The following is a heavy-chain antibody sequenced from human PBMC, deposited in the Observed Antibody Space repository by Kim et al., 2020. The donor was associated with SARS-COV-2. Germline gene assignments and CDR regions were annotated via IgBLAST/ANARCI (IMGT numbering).Heavy chain of an antibody. Sequence: SETLSLTCTVSGGSISSYYWSWIRQPAGKGLEWIGRIYTSGSTNYNPSLKSRVTMSVDTSKNQFSLKLSSVTAADTAVYYCARDGGITGTGRHYGMDVWGQGTTVTVSS. CDR2: IYTSGST. D-gene: IGHD1-7*01. CDR3: ARDGGITGTGRHYGMDV. CDR1: GGSISSYY. V-gene: IGHV4-4*07. J-gene: IGHJ6*02.